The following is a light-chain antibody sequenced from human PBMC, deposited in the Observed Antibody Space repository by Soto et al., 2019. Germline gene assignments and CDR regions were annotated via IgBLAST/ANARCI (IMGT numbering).Light chain of an antibody. J-gene: IGLJ2*01. V-gene: IGLV2-14*01. CDR2: DVS. CDR3: SSYTSSSTRV. Sequence: HCALTQPASVSGSPGQSITISWTGTSSDVGGYNYVSWYQQHPGKAPKLMIYDVSNRPSGVSNRFSGSKSGNTASLTISGLQAEDEADYYCSSYTSSSTRVFGGGTKLTVL. CDR1: SSDVGGYNY.